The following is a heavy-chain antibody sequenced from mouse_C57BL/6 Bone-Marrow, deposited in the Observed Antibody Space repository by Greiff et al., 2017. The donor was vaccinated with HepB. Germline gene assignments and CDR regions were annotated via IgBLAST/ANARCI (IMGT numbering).Heavy chain of an antibody. CDR3: ASLYYYGSSYRWYFDV. D-gene: IGHD1-1*01. CDR1: GYTFTSYW. CDR2: IDPNSGGT. Sequence: VQLQQPGAELVKPGASVKLSCKASGYTFTSYWMHWVKQRPGRGLEWIGRIDPNSGGTKYNEKFKSKATLTVDKSSSTAYMQLSSLTSEDSAVYYCASLYYYGSSYRWYFDVWGTGTTVTVSS. J-gene: IGHJ1*03. V-gene: IGHV1-62-3*01.